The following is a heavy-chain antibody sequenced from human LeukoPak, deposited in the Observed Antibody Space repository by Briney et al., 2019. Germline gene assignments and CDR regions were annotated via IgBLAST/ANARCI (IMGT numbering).Heavy chain of an antibody. V-gene: IGHV4-59*01. CDR3: ARTSTTGELLSSPFDY. CDR1: GGSISSYY. CDR2: IYYSGST. D-gene: IGHD3-10*01. Sequence: SETLSLTCTVSGGSISSYYWSWIRQPPGKGLEWIGYIYYSGSTNYNPSLKSRVTISVDTSKNQFSLKLSSVTAADTAVYYCARTSTTGELLSSPFDYWGQGTLVTVSS. J-gene: IGHJ4*02.